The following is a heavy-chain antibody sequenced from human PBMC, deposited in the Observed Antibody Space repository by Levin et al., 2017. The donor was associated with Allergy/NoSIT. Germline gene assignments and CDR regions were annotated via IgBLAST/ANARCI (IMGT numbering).Heavy chain of an antibody. CDR3: ARAYCSSTSCYPNYYYYYMDV. Sequence: GGSLRLSCAASGFTFSSYGMHWVRQAPGKGLEWVAVIWYDGSNKYYADSVKGRFTISRDNSKNTLYLQMNSLRAEDTAVYYCARAYCSSTSCYPNYYYYYMDVWGKGTTVTVSS. J-gene: IGHJ6*03. CDR1: GFTFSSYG. D-gene: IGHD2-2*01. CDR2: IWYDGSNK. V-gene: IGHV3-33*01.